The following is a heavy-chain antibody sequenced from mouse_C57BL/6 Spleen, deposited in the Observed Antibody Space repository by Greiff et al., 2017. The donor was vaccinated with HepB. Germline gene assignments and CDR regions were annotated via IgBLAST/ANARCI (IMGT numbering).Heavy chain of an antibody. CDR1: GYTFTDYY. D-gene: IGHD1-1*01. Sequence: VKLQESGAELVRPGASVKLSCKASGYTFTDYYINWVKQRPGQGLEWIARIYPGSGNTYYNEKFKGKATLTAEKSSSTAYMQLSSLTSEDSAVYFCAREWGYGSTLTDWGQGTLVTVSA. CDR3: AREWGYGSTLTD. J-gene: IGHJ3*01. CDR2: IYPGSGNT. V-gene: IGHV1-76*01.